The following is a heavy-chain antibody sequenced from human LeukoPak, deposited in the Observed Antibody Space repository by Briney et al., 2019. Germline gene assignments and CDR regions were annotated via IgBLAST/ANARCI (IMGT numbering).Heavy chain of an antibody. CDR2: IRYDGSNK. V-gene: IGHV3-30*02. CDR1: GFTFSSYG. J-gene: IGHJ4*02. D-gene: IGHD2-15*01. Sequence: PGGSLRLSCAASGFTFSSYGMHWVRQAPGKGLEWVAFIRYDGSNKYYADSVKGRFTISRDNSKNTLYLQMNSLRAEDTAVYYCAKDLEVADTETLSSDYWGQGTLVTVSS. CDR3: AKDLEVADTETLSSDY.